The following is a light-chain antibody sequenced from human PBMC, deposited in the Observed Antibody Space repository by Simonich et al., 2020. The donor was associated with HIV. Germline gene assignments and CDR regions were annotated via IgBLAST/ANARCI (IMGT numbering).Light chain of an antibody. CDR2: LGS. CDR3: IQALQTPLT. V-gene: IGKV2-28*01. Sequence: DVVMPQSPLSLPVTPGEPASISCRSSQSLRHSNGYNYLDWYLQKPGQSPQLLIYLGSNRASGVPDRFSGSGSGTDFTLKISRVEAEDVGVYYCIQALQTPLTFGPGTKVDIK. CDR1: QSLRHSNGYNY. J-gene: IGKJ3*01.